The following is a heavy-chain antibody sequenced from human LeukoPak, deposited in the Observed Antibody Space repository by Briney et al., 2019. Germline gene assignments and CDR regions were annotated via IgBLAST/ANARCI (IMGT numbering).Heavy chain of an antibody. J-gene: IGHJ4*02. V-gene: IGHV1-8*03. CDR1: GYTFTGYY. D-gene: IGHD3-22*01. CDR3: AREDYYDSGSNDY. CDR2: MNPNSGNT. Sequence: ASVKVSCKASGYTFTGYYMHWVRQAPGQGLEWMGWMNPNSGNTAYAQKFQGRVTITRNTSISTAYMELSSLRSEDTAVYYCAREDYYDSGSNDYWGQGTLDTVSS.